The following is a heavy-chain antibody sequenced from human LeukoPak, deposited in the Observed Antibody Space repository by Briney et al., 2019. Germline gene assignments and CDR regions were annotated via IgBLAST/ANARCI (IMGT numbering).Heavy chain of an antibody. CDR2: ISSSGSTI. V-gene: IGHV3-48*03. J-gene: IGHJ4*02. Sequence: SGGSLRLSCAASGFTFSSYEMNWVRQAPGKGLEWVSYISSSGSTIYYADSVKGRFTISRDNAKNSLYLQMNSLRAEDTAVYYCARVGPAGCSGGNCYSYFFDYWGQGTLVTVSS. CDR3: ARVGPAGCSGGNCYSYFFDY. D-gene: IGHD2-15*01. CDR1: GFTFSSYE.